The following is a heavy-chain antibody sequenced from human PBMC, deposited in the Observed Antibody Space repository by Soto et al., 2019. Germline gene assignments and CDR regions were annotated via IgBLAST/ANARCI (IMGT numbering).Heavy chain of an antibody. CDR3: AKSFEFKRYFDL. V-gene: IGHV4-4*02. J-gene: IGHJ4*02. CDR1: GGSISSNDW. Sequence: ASETLSLTCAVSGGSISSNDWWTWFRQPPGKGLEWIGEIHHSGSSTYNPSLHSRVTMSVDKSKNHFSLNLNSVTAADTAVYFCAKSFEFKRYFDLWGPGTLVTVSS. D-gene: IGHD3-16*02. CDR2: IHHSGSS.